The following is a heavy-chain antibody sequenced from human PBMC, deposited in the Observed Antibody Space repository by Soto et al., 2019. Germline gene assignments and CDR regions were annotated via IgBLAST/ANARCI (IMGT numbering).Heavy chain of an antibody. CDR1: GYTFTGYY. J-gene: IGHJ4*02. D-gene: IGHD6-19*01. Sequence: GASVKVSCKASGYTFTGYYMHCVRQAPGQGLEWMGWINPNSGGTNYAQKFQGWVTMTRDTSISTAYMELSRLRSDDTAVYYCARDMASMYSSGWYSFDYWGQGTLVTV. V-gene: IGHV1-2*04. CDR3: ARDMASMYSSGWYSFDY. CDR2: INPNSGGT.